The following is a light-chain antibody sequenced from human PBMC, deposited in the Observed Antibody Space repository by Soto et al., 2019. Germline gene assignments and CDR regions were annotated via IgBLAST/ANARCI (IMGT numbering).Light chain of an antibody. Sequence: EIVLTQSPGTLSFSPGERATLSCRASRRVSSNYLAWYQQKPGQCPRLLIYGASSRATGIPDRFSGSGAGTDFNLTISRLEPEDFAMYYCQQYGSSSGWTFGQGTKVEI. CDR3: QQYGSSSGWT. V-gene: IGKV3-20*01. J-gene: IGKJ1*01. CDR1: RRVSSNY. CDR2: GAS.